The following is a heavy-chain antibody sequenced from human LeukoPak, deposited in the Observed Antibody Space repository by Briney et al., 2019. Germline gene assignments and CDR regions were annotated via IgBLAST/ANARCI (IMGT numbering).Heavy chain of an antibody. J-gene: IGHJ4*02. CDR1: GGSFSGYY. Sequence: SETLSLTCAVYGGSFSGYYWSWIRQPPGKGLEWIGEINHSGSTNYNPSLKSRVTISVDTSKNQFSLKLSSVTAADTAVYYCARGGNPGYGYWGQGTLVTVSS. D-gene: IGHD2-15*01. V-gene: IGHV4-34*01. CDR2: INHSGST. CDR3: ARGGNPGYGY.